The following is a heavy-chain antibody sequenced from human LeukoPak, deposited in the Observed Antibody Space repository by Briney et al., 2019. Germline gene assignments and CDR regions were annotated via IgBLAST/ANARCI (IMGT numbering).Heavy chain of an antibody. D-gene: IGHD4-23*01. CDR2: IYHTGST. CDR1: GGSISSTSFY. Sequence: KPSETLSLTCTVSGGSISSTSFYWGWIRQPPGKGLEWIGSIYHTGSTYYNPSLKSRVTMSVDTSKNQFSLKLSSVTAADTAVYYCARLSVATYGGKSGWFDPWGQGSLVTVSS. V-gene: IGHV4-39*01. J-gene: IGHJ5*02. CDR3: ARLSVATYGGKSGWFDP.